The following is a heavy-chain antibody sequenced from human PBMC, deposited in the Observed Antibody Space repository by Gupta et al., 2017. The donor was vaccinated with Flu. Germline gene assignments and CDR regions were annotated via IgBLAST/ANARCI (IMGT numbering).Heavy chain of an antibody. CDR2: ISASGGST. Sequence: EVQVWESGGGSLRPGGSLRLSCAAPGFIFGSYALTWVRQAPGKGLEWVSAISASGGSTYYADSVKGRFTISRDNPKNTVYLQMSSLRAEDTAVYYCAKDGSPWEPEVWGQGTLVTVSS. CDR1: GFIFGSYA. D-gene: IGHD1-26*01. V-gene: IGHV3-23*01. CDR3: AKDGSPWEPEV. J-gene: IGHJ4*02.